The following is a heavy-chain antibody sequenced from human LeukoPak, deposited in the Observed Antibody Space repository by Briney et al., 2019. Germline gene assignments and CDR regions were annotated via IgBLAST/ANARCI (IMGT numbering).Heavy chain of an antibody. D-gene: IGHD3-10*01. CDR3: ARGKDYYASGSRDHFDY. Sequence: GGSLRLSCAASGFTFSSYSMNWVRQAPGKGLEWVSSISTVGSYIYYADSLKGRFTISRDNAKNSLYLQMNRLRAEDTAVYYCARGKDYYASGSRDHFDYWGQGTLVTVSS. CDR2: ISTVGSYI. J-gene: IGHJ4*02. CDR1: GFTFSSYS. V-gene: IGHV3-21*01.